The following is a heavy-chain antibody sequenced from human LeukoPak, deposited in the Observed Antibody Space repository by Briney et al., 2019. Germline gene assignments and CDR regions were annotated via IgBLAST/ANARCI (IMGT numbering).Heavy chain of an antibody. J-gene: IGHJ4*02. D-gene: IGHD3-10*01. Sequence: GGSLRLSCAASGFTFSSYDMHWVRQATGKGLEWVSAIGTAGDTYYPGSVKGRFTISRENAKNSLYLQMNSLRAGDTAVYYCARAESGTMVRGVIIRGYFDYWGQGTLATVSS. CDR3: ARAESGTMVRGVIIRGYFDY. CDR2: IGTAGDT. CDR1: GFTFSSYD. V-gene: IGHV3-13*01.